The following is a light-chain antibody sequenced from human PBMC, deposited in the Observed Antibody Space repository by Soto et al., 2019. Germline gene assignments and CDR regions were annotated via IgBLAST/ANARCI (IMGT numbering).Light chain of an antibody. J-gene: IGKJ2*01. CDR2: KAS. CDR3: QQYNSYSYT. V-gene: IGKV1-5*03. CDR1: QSISSW. Sequence: DIQMTQSPSTLSRSVGDRVTITCRASQSISSWLAWYQQKPGKAPKLLIYKASSLESGVPSRFSGSGSGTEFTLTISSLQPDDFATYYCQQYNSYSYTFGQGTKVEIK.